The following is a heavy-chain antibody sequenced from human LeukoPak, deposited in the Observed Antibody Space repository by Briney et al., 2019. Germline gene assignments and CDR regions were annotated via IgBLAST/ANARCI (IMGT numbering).Heavy chain of an antibody. D-gene: IGHD3-3*01. V-gene: IGHV3-9*01. CDR2: ISWNSGSI. CDR1: GFTFDDYA. Sequence: PGGSLRLSCAASGFTFDDYAMHWVRQAPGKGLEWVSGISWNSGSIGYADSVKGRFTISRDNAKNSLYLQMNSLRAEDTALYYCAKDMVFGVVSPFDYWGQGTLVTVSS. CDR3: AKDMVFGVVSPFDY. J-gene: IGHJ4*02.